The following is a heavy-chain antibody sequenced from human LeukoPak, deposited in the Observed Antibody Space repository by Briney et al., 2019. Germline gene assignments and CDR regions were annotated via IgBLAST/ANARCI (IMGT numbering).Heavy chain of an antibody. CDR1: GFTFTDFA. CDR2: ISSSGSTI. Sequence: PGGSLRLSCAASGFTFTDFAMNWVRQAPGKGLEWVSYISSSGSTIYYADSVEGRFTISRDNANSALYLHMNSLRADDTAVYYCARDRDNKPDFWGQGTLVTVSS. CDR3: ARDRDNKPDF. D-gene: IGHD1-1*01. V-gene: IGHV3-11*01. J-gene: IGHJ4*02.